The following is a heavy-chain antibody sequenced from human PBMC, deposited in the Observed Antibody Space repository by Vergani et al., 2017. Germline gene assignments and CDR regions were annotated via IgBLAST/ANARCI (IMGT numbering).Heavy chain of an antibody. Sequence: QVQLQVSGPGLVKPSETLSLTCTVSGGSISSYYWSWIRQPPGKGLEWIGYIYYSGSTNYNPSLKSRVTISVDTSKNQFSLKLSSVTAADTAVYYCASGSGAYSGGWIPLDYWGQGTLVTVSS. V-gene: IGHV4-59*01. CDR3: ASGSGAYSGGWIPLDY. D-gene: IGHD6-19*01. CDR1: GGSISSYY. CDR2: IYYSGST. J-gene: IGHJ4*02.